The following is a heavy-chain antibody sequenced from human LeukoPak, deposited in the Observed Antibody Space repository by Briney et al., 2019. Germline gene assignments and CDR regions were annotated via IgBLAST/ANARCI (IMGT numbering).Heavy chain of an antibody. CDR3: AELGGYGRN. V-gene: IGHV4-34*01. D-gene: IGHD4-17*01. Sequence: SETLSLTCTVSGGSISSYYWSWIRQPPGKGLEWIGEINHSGSTNYNPSLKSRVTISVDTSKNQFSLKLSSVTAADTAVYYCAELGGYGRNWGQGTLVTVSS. CDR2: INHSGST. J-gene: IGHJ4*02. CDR1: GGSISSYY.